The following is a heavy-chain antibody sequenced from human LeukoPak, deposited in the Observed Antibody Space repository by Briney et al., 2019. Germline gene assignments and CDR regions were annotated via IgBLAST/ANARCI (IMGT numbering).Heavy chain of an antibody. J-gene: IGHJ4*02. Sequence: PGGSLRLSCAASGFTFSSYSMNWVRQAPGKGLEGVSALSGTGDNTYYADSVEGRFTISRDNTNNIVYLQMNSLRAEDTAVYYCARGPINYSASWRFDYWGQGTLVTVSS. CDR1: GFTFSSYS. V-gene: IGHV3-23*01. D-gene: IGHD2-15*01. CDR3: ARGPINYSASWRFDY. CDR2: LSGTGDNT.